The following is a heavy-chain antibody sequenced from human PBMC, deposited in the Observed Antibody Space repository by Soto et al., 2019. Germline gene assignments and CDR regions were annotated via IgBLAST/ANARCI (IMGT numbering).Heavy chain of an antibody. V-gene: IGHV4-30-4*01. CDR3: ARSRYSGSYFFDY. Sequence: SGTLCLTCTVSCGSIISGDYYWSWIRQPPGKGLEWIAYIHNSVSTHYNPSLKSRVTISVDTSKNQFSLKLSSVTAADTAVYYCARSRYSGSYFFDYWGQGILVTVSS. D-gene: IGHD1-26*01. CDR1: CGSIISGDYY. CDR2: IHNSVST. J-gene: IGHJ4*02.